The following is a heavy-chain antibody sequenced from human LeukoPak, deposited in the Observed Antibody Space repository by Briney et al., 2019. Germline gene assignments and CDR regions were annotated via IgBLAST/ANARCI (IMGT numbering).Heavy chain of an antibody. D-gene: IGHD4-17*01. CDR2: IKHDGSEK. Sequence: PGGSLRLSCAASGFIFTNYFMSWVRQAPGKGLEWVASIKHDGSEKYYVDSVRGRFTISRDNSKNTLYLQMNSLRAEDTAVYYCARETGSAVGSTDFDYWGQGTLVTVSS. CDR3: ARETGSAVGSTDFDY. J-gene: IGHJ4*02. CDR1: GFIFTNYF. V-gene: IGHV3-7*01.